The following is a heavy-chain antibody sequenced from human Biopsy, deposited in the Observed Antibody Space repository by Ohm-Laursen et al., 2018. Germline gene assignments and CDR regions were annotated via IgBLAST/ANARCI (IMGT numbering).Heavy chain of an antibody. CDR1: GFSFTGYY. V-gene: IGHV1-69*01. CDR2: ITPIFDIN. Sequence: SSVKVSCKASGFSFTGYYIHWVRQAPGQGLEWMGGITPIFDINNYAQKFQGRLTITADESTSTAYMELSGLRSEDTAVYYCARANNDAGTYWYLDLWGRGTLVTVS. D-gene: IGHD1-1*01. J-gene: IGHJ2*01. CDR3: ARANNDAGTYWYLDL.